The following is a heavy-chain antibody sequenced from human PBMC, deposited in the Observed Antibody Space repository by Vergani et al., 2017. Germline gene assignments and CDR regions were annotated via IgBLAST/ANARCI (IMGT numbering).Heavy chain of an antibody. V-gene: IGHV3-30-3*02. J-gene: IGHJ4*02. CDR3: AKNGQWLVRGSFDY. CDR1: GFALNRHA. Sequence: QVQLVESGGGVVQPGTSLRLSCVVSGFALNRHAMYWVRQAPGKGLEWVVGISYDGSNKYYADSVKGRFTISRDNSKNTLYLQMNSLRAEDTAVYYCAKNGQWLVRGSFDYWGQGTLVTVSS. CDR2: ISYDGSNK. D-gene: IGHD6-19*01.